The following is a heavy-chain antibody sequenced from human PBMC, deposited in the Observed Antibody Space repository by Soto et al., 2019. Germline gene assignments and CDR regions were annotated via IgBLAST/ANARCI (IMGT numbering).Heavy chain of an antibody. CDR2: ISSEGTTT. CDR1: GFTISDYY. V-gene: IGHV3-11*01. CDR3: ARDLEGSGSHWLGYNYYAMDV. Sequence: GGSLRLSCAASGFTISDYYMTWIRQAPGKGLEWVSYISSEGTTTYYADSVRDRFSISLDNAKNSVYLQMNSLRADDSGVYYCARDLEGSGSHWLGYNYYAMDVWGQGTTVTSP. D-gene: IGHD3-10*01. J-gene: IGHJ6*02.